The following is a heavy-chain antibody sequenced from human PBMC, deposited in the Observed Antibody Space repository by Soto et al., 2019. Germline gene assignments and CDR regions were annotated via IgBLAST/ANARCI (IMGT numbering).Heavy chain of an antibody. V-gene: IGHV3-11*06. Sequence: PGGSLRLSCAASGFTFSDYYMSWIRQAPGEGLEWVSYISSSSSYTNYADSVKGRFTISRDNAKNSLYLQMNSLRAEDTAVYYCARDRGLDFWSGYRSPRFDYWGQGTLVTVSS. CDR3: ARDRGLDFWSGYRSPRFDY. CDR2: ISSSSSYT. CDR1: GFTFSDYY. J-gene: IGHJ4*02. D-gene: IGHD3-3*01.